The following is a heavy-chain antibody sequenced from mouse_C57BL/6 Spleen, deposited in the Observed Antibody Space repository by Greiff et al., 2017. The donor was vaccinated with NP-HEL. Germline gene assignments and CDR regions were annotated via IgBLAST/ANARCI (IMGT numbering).Heavy chain of an antibody. J-gene: IGHJ4*01. CDR1: GYTFTDYY. V-gene: IGHV1-76*01. CDR3: ARGNGFHYALDY. CDR2: IYPGSGNT. D-gene: IGHD1-2*01. Sequence: VKLMESGAELVRPGASVKLSCKASGYTFTDYYINWVKQRPGQGLEWIARIYPGSGNTYYNEKFKGKATLTAEKSSSTAYMQLSSLTSEDSAVYFCARGNGFHYALDYWGQGTSVTVSS.